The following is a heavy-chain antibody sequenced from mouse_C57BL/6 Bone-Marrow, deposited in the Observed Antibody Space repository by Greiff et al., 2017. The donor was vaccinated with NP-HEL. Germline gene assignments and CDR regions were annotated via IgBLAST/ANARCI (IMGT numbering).Heavy chain of an antibody. D-gene: IGHD1-1*01. Sequence: QVQLKESGAELARPGASVKLSCKASGYTFTSYGISWVKQRTGQGLEWIGEIYPRSGNTYYNEKFKGKATLTADKSSSTAYMQLRSLTSEDSAVYFCAMFITTVYYFDYWGQGTTLTVSS. CDR1: GYTFTSYG. CDR2: IYPRSGNT. V-gene: IGHV1-81*01. J-gene: IGHJ2*01. CDR3: AMFITTVYYFDY.